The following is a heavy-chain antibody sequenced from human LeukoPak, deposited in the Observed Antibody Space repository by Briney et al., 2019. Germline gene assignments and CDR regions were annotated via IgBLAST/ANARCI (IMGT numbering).Heavy chain of an antibody. CDR3: AKGWRLGYCSSTSCYVVGDAFDI. Sequence: GGSLRLSCAASGFTFSSYAMSWVRQAPGKGLEWVSAISGSGGSTYYAYSVRGRFTISRDNSKNTLYLQMNSLRAEDTAVYYCAKGWRLGYCSSTSCYVVGDAFDIWGLGTMVTVSS. D-gene: IGHD2-2*01. CDR2: ISGSGGST. J-gene: IGHJ3*02. CDR1: GFTFSSYA. V-gene: IGHV3-23*01.